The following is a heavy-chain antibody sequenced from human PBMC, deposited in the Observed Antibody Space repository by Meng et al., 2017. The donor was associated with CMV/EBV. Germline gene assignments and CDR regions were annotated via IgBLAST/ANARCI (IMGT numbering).Heavy chain of an antibody. CDR1: WFTVRNNY. J-gene: IGHJ4*02. CDR2: IYSEGTT. V-gene: IGHV3-53*01. Sequence: LQLVGSGGGLIQPAGSLRLSCASSWFTVRNNYRRWFRQAPGKGLEWVSLIYSEGTTDYADSVKGRFTISRDNSKNTLYLQMNSLRAEDTAVYYCARDGNYHGVWGQGTLVTVSS. CDR3: ARDGNYHGV. D-gene: IGHD1-7*01.